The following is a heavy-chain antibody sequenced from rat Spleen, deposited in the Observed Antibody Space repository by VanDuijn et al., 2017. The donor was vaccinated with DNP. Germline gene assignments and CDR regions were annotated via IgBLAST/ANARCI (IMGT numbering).Heavy chain of an antibody. J-gene: IGHJ4*01. CDR2: IDTGGGNT. Sequence: EVHLVESGGGLVPPGRSLKVSCIASGFTFSRYWMYWIRQAPGKGLEWVAAIDTGGGNTYYPDSVKGRFTISRDNGQNTLYLQMSKLGSEDTAIYYCGRVGYSGGAMDAWGQGTSVTVSS. D-gene: IGHD4-3*01. CDR1: GFTFSRYW. CDR3: GRVGYSGGAMDA. V-gene: IGHV5-58*01.